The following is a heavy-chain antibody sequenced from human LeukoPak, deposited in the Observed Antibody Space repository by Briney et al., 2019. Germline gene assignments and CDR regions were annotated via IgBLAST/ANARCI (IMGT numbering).Heavy chain of an antibody. D-gene: IGHD6-19*01. V-gene: IGHV1-24*01. CDR3: AREGRAHSGWYLNYYGMDV. CDR1: GYTLTELS. CDR2: FDPEDGET. J-gene: IGHJ6*02. Sequence: ASVKVSCKVSGYTLTELSMHWVRQAPGKGLEWMGGFDPEDGETIYAQKFQGRVTMTRDTSTSTVYMELSSLRSEDTAVYYCAREGRAHSGWYLNYYGMDVWGQGTTVTVSS.